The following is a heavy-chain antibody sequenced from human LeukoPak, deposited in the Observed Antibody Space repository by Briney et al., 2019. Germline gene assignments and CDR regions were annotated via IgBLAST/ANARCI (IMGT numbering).Heavy chain of an antibody. D-gene: IGHD1-26*01. J-gene: IGHJ4*02. CDR1: GFTFSSYA. V-gene: IGHV3-23*01. CDR2: ISGSGGST. Sequence: PGGPLRLSCAASGFTFSSYAMSWVRQAPGKGLEWVSAISGSGGSTYYADSVKGRFTISRDNSKNTLYLQMNSLRAEDTAVYYCAKDGVGATPSYYFDYWGQGTLVTVSS. CDR3: AKDGVGATPSYYFDY.